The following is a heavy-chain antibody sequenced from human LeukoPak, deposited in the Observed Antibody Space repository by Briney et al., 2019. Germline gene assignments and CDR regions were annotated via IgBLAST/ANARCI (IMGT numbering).Heavy chain of an antibody. Sequence: SETLSLTCTVSGGSISNSNYYWGWIRQPPGKGLEWTGSIDHSGSTSYNPSLKSRVTISVDTSKNQISLKVRSVTAADTAVYYCARTTEDCSSTSCYQYWFDPWGQGTLVTVSS. V-gene: IGHV4-39*07. CDR2: IDHSGST. J-gene: IGHJ5*02. CDR1: GGSISNSNYY. D-gene: IGHD2-2*01. CDR3: ARTTEDCSSTSCYQYWFDP.